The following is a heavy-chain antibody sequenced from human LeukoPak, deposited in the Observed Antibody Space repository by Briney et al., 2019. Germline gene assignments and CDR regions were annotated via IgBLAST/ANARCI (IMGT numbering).Heavy chain of an antibody. V-gene: IGHV3-21*01. D-gene: IGHD6-13*01. CDR1: GFTFSSYS. J-gene: IGHJ4*02. CDR2: ISSSSSYI. Sequence: GGSLRLSCAASGFTFSSYSMNWVRQAPGKGLEWVSSISSSSSYIYYADSVKGRFTISRDNSKNTLYLQMNSLRTEDTAVYYCAKEYRSGWYRFDYWGQGTLVTVSS. CDR3: AKEYRSGWYRFDY.